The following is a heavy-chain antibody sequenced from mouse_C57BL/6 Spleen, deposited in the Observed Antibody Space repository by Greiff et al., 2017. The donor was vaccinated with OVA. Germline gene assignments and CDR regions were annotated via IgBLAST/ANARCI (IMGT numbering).Heavy chain of an antibody. Sequence: VQLQQSGPELVKPGASVKISCKASGYAFSSSWMTWVKQRPGKGLEWIGRIYPGDGDTNYNGKFKGKATLTADKSSSTAYMQLSSLTSEDSAVYCCARRVATVVYWYCDVWGTGTTVTVSS. D-gene: IGHD1-1*01. CDR3: ARRVATVVYWYCDV. V-gene: IGHV1-82*01. CDR2: IYPGDGDT. CDR1: GYAFSSSW. J-gene: IGHJ1*03.